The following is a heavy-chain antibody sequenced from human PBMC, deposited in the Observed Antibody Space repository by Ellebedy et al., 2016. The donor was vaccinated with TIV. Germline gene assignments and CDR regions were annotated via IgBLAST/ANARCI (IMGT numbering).Heavy chain of an antibody. J-gene: IGHJ4*02. CDR1: GFTFSRYS. V-gene: IGHV3-48*04. D-gene: IGHD4-17*01. Sequence: GESLKISCAASGFTFSRYSMNWVRQAPGKGLECISFITSTSDNRYYADSVKGRLTISRDNAKNSLYLQMNSLRADDTAVYYCASLRNDYGDYVGYWGQGTLVTVSS. CDR3: ASLRNDYGDYVGY. CDR2: ITSTSDNR.